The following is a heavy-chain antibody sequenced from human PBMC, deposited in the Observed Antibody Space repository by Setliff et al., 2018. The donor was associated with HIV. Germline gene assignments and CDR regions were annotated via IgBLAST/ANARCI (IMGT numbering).Heavy chain of an antibody. CDR1: GYSFSNYW. D-gene: IGHD3-3*01. J-gene: IGHJ5*02. Sequence: GESLKISCKGSGYSFSNYWIGWVRQMPGKGLEWMGIINPDDSDIRYSPSFQGQVTISADKSTSTAYLQWSSLKASDSAIYYCARHFGISYRSPFDPWGQGTLVTVSS. CDR3: ARHFGISYRSPFDP. CDR2: INPDDSDI. V-gene: IGHV5-51*01.